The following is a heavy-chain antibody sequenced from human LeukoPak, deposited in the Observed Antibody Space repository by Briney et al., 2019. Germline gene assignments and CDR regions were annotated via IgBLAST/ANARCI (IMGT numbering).Heavy chain of an antibody. Sequence: PGRSQRLSCAASGFTFSSYGMHWVRQAPGKGLEWVAVISYDGSNKYYADSVKGRFTISRDNSKNTLYLQMNSLRAEDTAVYYCAKEANIVVVPAARYYYGMDVWGKGTTVTVSS. CDR3: AKEANIVVVPAARYYYGMDV. V-gene: IGHV3-30*18. CDR1: GFTFSSYG. CDR2: ISYDGSNK. D-gene: IGHD2-2*01. J-gene: IGHJ6*04.